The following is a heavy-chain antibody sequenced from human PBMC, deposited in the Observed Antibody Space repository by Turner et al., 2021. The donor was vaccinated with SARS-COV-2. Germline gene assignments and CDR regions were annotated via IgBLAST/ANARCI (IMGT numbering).Heavy chain of an antibody. V-gene: IGHV1-2*02. Sequence: QVQLVQSGAEVKKTGSSVKVSCKASEGTFSSYANSWVRQAPGQGLEWMGWVTANSGDTNYAQKFQGRVTMTSDTSISTAYMELSSLRSDDTAVYYCARVCNGNVCKNFDYWGQGTLVTVSS. D-gene: IGHD2-15*01. J-gene: IGHJ4*02. CDR2: VTANSGDT. CDR3: ARVCNGNVCKNFDY. CDR1: EGTFSSYA.